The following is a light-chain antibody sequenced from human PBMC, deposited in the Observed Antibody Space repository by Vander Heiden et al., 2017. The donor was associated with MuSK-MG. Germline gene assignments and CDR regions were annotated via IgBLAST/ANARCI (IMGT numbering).Light chain of an antibody. Sequence: DIQMTQSASSLSASVGDRVSLTCRASQNLSSYLNWYQLKPGKAPKLLIYAASRLQRGVPLRFSGSGSGTDFTLTISSLQPEDFATYCCQQRYSTPPTFGQGTKVEIK. J-gene: IGKJ1*01. CDR2: AAS. CDR1: QNLSSY. V-gene: IGKV1-39*01. CDR3: QQRYSTPPT.